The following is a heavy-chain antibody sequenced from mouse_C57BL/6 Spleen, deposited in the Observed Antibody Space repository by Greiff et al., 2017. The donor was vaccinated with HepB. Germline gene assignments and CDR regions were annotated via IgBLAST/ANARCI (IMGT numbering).Heavy chain of an antibody. D-gene: IGHD2-2*01. CDR1: GYSFTGYY. J-gene: IGHJ2*01. CDR3: ARFGYDGY. Sequence: VQLQQSGPELVKPGASVKISCKASGYSFTGYYMNWVKQSPEKSLEWIGGINPSTGGTTYNQKFKAKATLTVDKSSSTAYMQLKSLTSEDSAVYYCARFGYDGYWGQGTTLTVSS. V-gene: IGHV1-42*01. CDR2: INPSTGGT.